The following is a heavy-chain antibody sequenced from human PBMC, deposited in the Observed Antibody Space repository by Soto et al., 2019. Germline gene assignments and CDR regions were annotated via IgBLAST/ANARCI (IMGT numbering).Heavy chain of an antibody. CDR1: GYTFTSYY. D-gene: IGHD3-16*01. CDR3: VRYGEHYELFDP. CDR2: INPGGGSI. J-gene: IGHJ5*02. Sequence: APVKVSCKAFGYTFTSYYMYWVRKAPGQGLEWMGIINPGGGSIAYAQKFQGRITMTRDTSTTTVYMELSSLRSEFTSLYYCVRYGEHYELFDPWGQGSLVTVSS. V-gene: IGHV1-46*03.